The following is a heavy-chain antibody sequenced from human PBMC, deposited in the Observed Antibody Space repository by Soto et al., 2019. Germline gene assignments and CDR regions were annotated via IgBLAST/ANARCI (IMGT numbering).Heavy chain of an antibody. V-gene: IGHV3-53*01. CDR2: VYTSGRT. D-gene: IGHD1-1*01. CDR3: ARYIRGPTVYYFDF. J-gene: IGHJ4*02. CDR1: GFTVTNSY. Sequence: SGGSLRLSCAASGFTVTNSYMAWVRQAPGKGLEWVSVVYTSGRTYHADSVKGRFTISRDNSKDTVDLQMNGLRAEDTAVYYCARYIRGPTVYYFDFWGPGVLVTVSS.